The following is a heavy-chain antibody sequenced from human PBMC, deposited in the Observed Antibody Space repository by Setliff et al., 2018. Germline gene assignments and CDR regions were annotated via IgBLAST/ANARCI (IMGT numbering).Heavy chain of an antibody. Sequence: GGSLRLSCVATGFPFRDYEMHWVRQAPGKGLEWVTFMRYDGSDKYYADSVKGRFTISRDNSKNTLYLQMNSLRAEDTAVYYCAKSRGQWSFDYWGQGTLVTVSS. V-gene: IGHV3-30*02. CDR1: GFPFRDYE. CDR3: AKSRGQWSFDY. D-gene: IGHD6-19*01. CDR2: MRYDGSDK. J-gene: IGHJ4*02.